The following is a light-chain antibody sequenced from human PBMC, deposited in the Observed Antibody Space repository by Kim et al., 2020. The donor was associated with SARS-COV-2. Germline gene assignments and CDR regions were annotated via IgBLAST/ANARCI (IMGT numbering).Light chain of an antibody. CDR3: SSYTTRDTLV. V-gene: IGLV2-14*03. CDR1: SRDVGTYSY. J-gene: IGLJ3*02. CDR2: DVS. Sequence: GQSITIACTGTSRDVGTYSYVSWHQQHPGTAPKLLIYDVSERPSGVSNRFSGSTSGNTASLTISGLQAEDEADYYCSSYTTRDTLVFGGGTQLTVL.